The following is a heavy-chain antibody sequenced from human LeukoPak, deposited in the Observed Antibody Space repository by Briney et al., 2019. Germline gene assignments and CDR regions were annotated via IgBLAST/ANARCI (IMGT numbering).Heavy chain of an antibody. CDR1: GGSISKYY. J-gene: IGHJ4*02. V-gene: IGHV4-4*07. D-gene: IGHD5-12*01. CDR3: AHSGYDIYSYYFDY. Sequence: SETLSLTCTVSGGSISKYYWSWIRQPAGKGLEWIGRIYTSGSTNYNPSLKSRVTMSVDTSKNQFSLKLRSVTAAHTAVYYCAHSGYDIYSYYFDYWGQGTLVTVSS. CDR2: IYTSGST.